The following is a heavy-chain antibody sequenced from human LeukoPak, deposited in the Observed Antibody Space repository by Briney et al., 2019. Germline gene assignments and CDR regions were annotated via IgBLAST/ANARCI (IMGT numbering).Heavy chain of an antibody. CDR2: INPNSGGT. D-gene: IGHD2-2*02. J-gene: IGHJ6*03. V-gene: IGHV1-2*02. CDR3: ARVAAEVVGVPGPIGFGWLRRDYYYMDV. Sequence: GASVKVYCKASGYTFTAYYMHWVRQAPGQGLEWMGWINPNSGGTNYAQKFQGRVTMTRDMSTSTVYMELSSLRSEDTAVYYCARVAAEVVGVPGPIGFGWLRRDYYYMDVWGKGTTVTVSS. CDR1: GYTFTAYY.